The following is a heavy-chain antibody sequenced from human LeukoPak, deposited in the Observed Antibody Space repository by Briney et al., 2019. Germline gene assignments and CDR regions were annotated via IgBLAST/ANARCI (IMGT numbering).Heavy chain of an antibody. CDR2: IYYSGST. D-gene: IGHD6-25*01. CDR1: GGSISSSSYY. CDR3: ARSKRSYYYGMDV. J-gene: IGHJ6*02. Sequence: PSETLSLTCTVSGGSISSSSYYWGWIRQPPGKGLEWIGSIYYSGSTYYNPSLKSRVTISVDTSKNQFSLKLSSVTAADTAVYYCARSKRSYYYGMDVWGQGTTVTVSS. V-gene: IGHV4-39*01.